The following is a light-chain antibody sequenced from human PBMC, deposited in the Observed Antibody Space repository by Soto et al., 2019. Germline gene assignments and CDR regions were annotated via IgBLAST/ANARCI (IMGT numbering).Light chain of an antibody. V-gene: IGLV2-14*01. CDR2: EVS. Sequence: QSALTQPASVSGSPGQSITISCTGTSSDVGGYNYVSWYQQHPGEAPKLMIYEVSNRPSGVSNRFSGSKSANTASLTISGLQAEDEADYYCTSYTTSSSLVIFGGGTKLTVL. CDR1: SSDVGGYNY. J-gene: IGLJ2*01. CDR3: TSYTTSSSLVI.